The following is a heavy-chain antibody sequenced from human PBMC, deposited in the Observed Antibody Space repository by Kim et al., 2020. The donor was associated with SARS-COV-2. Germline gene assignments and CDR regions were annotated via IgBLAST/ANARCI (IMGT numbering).Heavy chain of an antibody. CDR3: ARVISDYGDYGVLADAFDI. V-gene: IGHV3-11*01. Sequence: GRVTIARENAKNSLYLQMNSLRAEDTAVYYCARVISDYGDYGVLADAFDIWGQGTMVTVSS. J-gene: IGHJ3*02. D-gene: IGHD4-17*01.